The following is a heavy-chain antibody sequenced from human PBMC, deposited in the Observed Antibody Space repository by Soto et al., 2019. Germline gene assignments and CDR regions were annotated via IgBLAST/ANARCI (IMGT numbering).Heavy chain of an antibody. J-gene: IGHJ4*02. CDR3: ARYLVGELGGYYFDY. D-gene: IGHD2-2*01. Sequence: QVQLVQSGAEVKKPGGSVKVSCKASGYTFTSYGISWVRQAPGQGLEWMGWISAYNGNTNYAQKLQGRVTMTTDTSTSTAYMELRSLRSDATAVYHCARYLVGELGGYYFDYWGQVTLVTVSS. CDR1: GYTFTSYG. CDR2: ISAYNGNT. V-gene: IGHV1-18*01.